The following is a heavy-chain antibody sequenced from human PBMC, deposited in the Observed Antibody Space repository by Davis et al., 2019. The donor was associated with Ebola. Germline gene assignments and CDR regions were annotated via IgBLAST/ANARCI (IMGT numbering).Heavy chain of an antibody. Sequence: SETLSLTCAVYGGSFSGYYWSWIRQPPGKGLEWIGYIYYSGSTNYNPSLKSRITISVDTSRNQFSLKLSSVTAADTAVYYCAGSRRYTSGWYEGWFDPWGQGTLVTVSS. CDR1: GGSFSGYY. J-gene: IGHJ5*02. CDR2: IYYSGST. CDR3: AGSRRYTSGWYEGWFDP. D-gene: IGHD6-19*01. V-gene: IGHV4-34*01.